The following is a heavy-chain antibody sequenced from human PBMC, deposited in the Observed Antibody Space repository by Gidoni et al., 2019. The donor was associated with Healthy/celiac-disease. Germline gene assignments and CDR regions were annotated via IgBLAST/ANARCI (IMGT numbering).Heavy chain of an antibody. V-gene: IGHV3-23*01. D-gene: IGHD6-13*01. J-gene: IGHJ6*02. CDR3: AKVFRRGLLAAAGTSYYYGMDV. CDR1: GFTFSSYA. CDR2: ISGSGGST. Sequence: EVQLLESGGGLVQPGGSLRLSCAASGFTFSSYAMSWVRQAPGKGLEWVSAISGSGGSTYYADSVKGRFTISRDNSKNTLYLQMNSLRAEDTAVYYCAKVFRRGLLAAAGTSYYYGMDVWGQGTTVTVSS.